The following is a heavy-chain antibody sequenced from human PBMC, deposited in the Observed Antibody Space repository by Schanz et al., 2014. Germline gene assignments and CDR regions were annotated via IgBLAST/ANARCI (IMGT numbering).Heavy chain of an antibody. CDR3: TRPIYSGGWYGAMDV. CDR2: SRNKGHSYTS. V-gene: IGHV3-49*04. D-gene: IGHD6-19*01. J-gene: IGHJ6*02. CDR1: GFTFFGSFA. Sequence: EVQLVESGGGLIQPGGSLRLSCVASGFTFFGSFAMSWVRQAPGKGLEWVGHSRNKGHSYTSEYAASVKGRFTISRNDSKSLAYLQMNSLKTEDTAVYYCTRPIYSGGWYGAMDVWGQGTTVTVSS.